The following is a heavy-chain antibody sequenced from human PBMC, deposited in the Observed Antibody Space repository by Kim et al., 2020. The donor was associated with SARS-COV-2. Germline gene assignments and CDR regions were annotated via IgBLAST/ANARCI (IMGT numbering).Heavy chain of an antibody. V-gene: IGHV3-30*07. J-gene: IGHJ4*02. D-gene: IGHD2-15*01. Sequence: KGRFTISRDNSKTTLYLQMNSLRAEDTAVYYCARDGYCSGGGCYGSVYFDYWGKGTLVTVSS. CDR3: ARDGYCSGGGCYGSVYFDY.